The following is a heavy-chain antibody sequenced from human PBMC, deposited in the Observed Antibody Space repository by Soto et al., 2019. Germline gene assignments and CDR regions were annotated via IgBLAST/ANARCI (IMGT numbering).Heavy chain of an antibody. V-gene: IGHV4-59*01. CDR2: IYYSGST. D-gene: IGHD2-15*01. Sequence: QVQLQESGPGLVKPSETLSLTCTVSGGSISSYYWSWIRQPPGKGLEWIGYIYYSGSTNYNPSLKSRVTISVDTSKNQFSLKLSSVTAADTAVYYCARGVLLLDYGGQGTLVTVSS. J-gene: IGHJ4*02. CDR1: GGSISSYY. CDR3: ARGVLLLDY.